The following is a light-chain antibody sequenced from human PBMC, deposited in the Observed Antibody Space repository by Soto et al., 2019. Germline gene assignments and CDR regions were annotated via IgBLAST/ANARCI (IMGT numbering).Light chain of an antibody. CDR3: QQYGNPPPNA. Sequence: EIGLTQSPGTLSLSPGERATLSCRASQSVSSSYLAWYQQKPGQAPRVLIYGASSRATGIPDRFSGGGSGTDFTLTISRLEPEDFAVYFCQQYGNPPPNAFGQGTKVEIK. J-gene: IGKJ2*01. V-gene: IGKV3-20*01. CDR1: QSVSSSY. CDR2: GAS.